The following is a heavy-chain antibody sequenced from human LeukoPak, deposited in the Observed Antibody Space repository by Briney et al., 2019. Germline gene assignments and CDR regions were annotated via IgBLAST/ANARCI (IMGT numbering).Heavy chain of an antibody. D-gene: IGHD3-10*01. J-gene: IGHJ4*02. CDR3: ASGLRFGELNS. CDR2: ISYDGSDK. V-gene: IGHV3-30*04. CDR1: GFTFSSYA. Sequence: PGGSLRLSCAASGFTFSSYAMYWVRQAPGKGLEWVAVISYDGSDKFYADSVKGRFTISRDSSKNTLYLQMNSLRPEDTAVYYCASGLRFGELNSWGQGALVTVSS.